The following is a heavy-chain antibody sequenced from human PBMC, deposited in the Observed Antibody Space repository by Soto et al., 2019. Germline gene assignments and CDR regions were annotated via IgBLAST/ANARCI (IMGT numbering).Heavy chain of an antibody. D-gene: IGHD4-4*01. CDR3: ARVVMTTVPASFFYGLDV. CDR2: IIPLIGTA. J-gene: IGHJ6*02. Sequence: QVQLVQSGAEVRKPGSSVTVSCKASGGTFSTYGITWVRQAPGQGLEWMGNIIPLIGTANYAQRFRGRVTITADESTTPAYMELTSLRSEVTAVYYWARVVMTTVPASFFYGLDVWGQGTTVTVSS. CDR1: GGTFSTYG. V-gene: IGHV1-69*18.